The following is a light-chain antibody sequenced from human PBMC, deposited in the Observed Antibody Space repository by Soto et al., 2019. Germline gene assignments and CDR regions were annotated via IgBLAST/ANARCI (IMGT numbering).Light chain of an antibody. Sequence: SYELTQPPSVSVSPGQTASIACSGDKLGDKFASWYQQRPGQSPLMVIYQNTRRPSGIPERFSGSNSGNTATLTISGTQGMDEADYYCQAWDSNTAIFGGGTKLTVL. CDR1: KLGDKF. CDR3: QAWDSNTAI. J-gene: IGLJ2*01. V-gene: IGLV3-1*01. CDR2: QNT.